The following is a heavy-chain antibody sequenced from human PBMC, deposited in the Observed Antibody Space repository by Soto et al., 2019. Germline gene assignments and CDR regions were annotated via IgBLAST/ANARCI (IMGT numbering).Heavy chain of an antibody. D-gene: IGHD1-26*01. Sequence: QVQLVESGGGVVQPGRSLRLSCAASGFTFSSYGMHWVRQAPGKGLEWVAVISYDGSNKYYADSVKGRFTISRDNSKNTLYLQMNSLRAEDTAVYYCARRAFPWEDYYGMDVWGQGTMVTVSS. CDR3: ARRAFPWEDYYGMDV. V-gene: IGHV3-30*03. CDR1: GFTFSSYG. J-gene: IGHJ6*02. CDR2: ISYDGSNK.